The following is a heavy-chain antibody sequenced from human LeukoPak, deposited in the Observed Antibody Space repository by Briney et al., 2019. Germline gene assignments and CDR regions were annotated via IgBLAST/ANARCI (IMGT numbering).Heavy chain of an antibody. CDR3: ARGEEVYSSGWYVLNDY. Sequence: GESLKISCKGSGYSFTSYWIGWVRQMPGKGLEWMGIIYPGDSDTRYSPSFQGQVTISADKSISTAYLQWSSLKASDTAMYYCARGEEVYSSGWYVLNDYWGQGTLVTVSS. J-gene: IGHJ4*02. CDR1: GYSFTSYW. D-gene: IGHD6-19*01. CDR2: IYPGDSDT. V-gene: IGHV5-51*01.